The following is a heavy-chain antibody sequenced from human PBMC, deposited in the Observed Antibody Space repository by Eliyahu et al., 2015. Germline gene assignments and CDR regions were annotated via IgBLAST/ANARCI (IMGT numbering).Heavy chain of an antibody. V-gene: IGHV5-51*01. CDR1: GYSFSDYF. CDR3: ARRLSGANGALDI. D-gene: IGHD1-26*01. Sequence: EVQLVQSGAEVKKPGESLKISCKGSGYSFSDYFIAWVRQMPGKGLEWMGIIFTVDSHTTYNAPFQGQVTISADKSVTTAYLQWSSLKASDTAIYYCARRLSGANGALDIWGQGTMVTVSS. J-gene: IGHJ3*02. CDR2: IFTVDSHT.